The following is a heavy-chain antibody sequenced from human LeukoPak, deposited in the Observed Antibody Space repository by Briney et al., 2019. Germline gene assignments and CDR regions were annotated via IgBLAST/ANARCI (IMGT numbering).Heavy chain of an antibody. CDR2: IYTSGST. J-gene: IGHJ4*02. CDR3: ARLSLDHDYYDSSGYYYSYFDY. CDR1: GGSISSYY. V-gene: IGHV4-4*07. D-gene: IGHD3-22*01. Sequence: SETLPLTCTVSGGSISSYYWSWIRQPAGKGLEWIGRIYTSGSTNYNPSLKSRVTMSVDTSRNQFSLKLSSVTAADTAVYYCARLSLDHDYYDSSGYYYSYFDYWGQGTLVTVSS.